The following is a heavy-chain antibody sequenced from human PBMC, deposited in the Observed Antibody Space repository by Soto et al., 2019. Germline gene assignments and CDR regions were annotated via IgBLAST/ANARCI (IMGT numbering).Heavy chain of an antibody. CDR2: ISSSSTFI. CDR1: GFTFNSYS. CDR3: ARGRPTGYSYYGMDV. J-gene: IGHJ6*02. D-gene: IGHD1-1*01. Sequence: PGGSLRLSCAASGFTFNSYSMNWVRQAPGKGLEWVSSISSSSTFIYDADSVKGRFSISRDNAKNSLSLQMNSLRAEDTAVYFCARGRPTGYSYYGMDVWGQGTTVTVSS. V-gene: IGHV3-21*01.